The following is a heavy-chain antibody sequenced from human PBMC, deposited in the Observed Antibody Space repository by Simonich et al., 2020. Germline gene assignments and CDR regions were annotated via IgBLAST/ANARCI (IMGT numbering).Heavy chain of an antibody. Sequence: EVQLLESGGGLVQPGGSLRLSCAASGFTFSSYAMSWVRQAPGNGQEWVSASSGSGGSTYSADSVKGRFTISRDNSKNTLYLQMNSLRAEDTAVYYCATYYFDYWGQGTLVTVSS. CDR1: GFTFSSYA. CDR3: ATYYFDY. J-gene: IGHJ4*02. CDR2: SSGSGGST. V-gene: IGHV3-23*01.